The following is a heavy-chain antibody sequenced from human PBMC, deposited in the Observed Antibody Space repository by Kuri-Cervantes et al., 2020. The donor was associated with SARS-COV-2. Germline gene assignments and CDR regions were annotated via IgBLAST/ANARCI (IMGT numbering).Heavy chain of an antibody. J-gene: IGHJ5*02. V-gene: IGHV1-18*01. CDR3: ASVGYGGGPAAA. CDR2: ISAYNGNT. Sequence: ASVKVSCKASGYTFTSYGINWVRQAPGQGLEWMGWISAYNGNTNYAQKLQGRVTMTTDTSTSTAYMELTNLKFGDTAVYYCASVGYGGGPAAAWGQGTLVTVSS. D-gene: IGHD3-16*01. CDR1: GYTFTSYG.